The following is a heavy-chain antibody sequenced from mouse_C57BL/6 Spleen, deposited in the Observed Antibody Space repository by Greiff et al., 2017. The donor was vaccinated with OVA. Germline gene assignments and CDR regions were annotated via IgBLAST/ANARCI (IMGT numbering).Heavy chain of an antibody. J-gene: IGHJ3*01. Sequence: QVQLQQSGAELVRPGSSVKLSCKASGYTFTSYWMDWVKQRPGQGLEWIGNIYPSDSETHYNQKFKDKATLTVDKSSSTAYMQLSSLTSEDSAVYYCARSGDGPFAYWGQGTLVTVSA. V-gene: IGHV1-61*01. CDR3: ARSGDGPFAY. D-gene: IGHD2-3*01. CDR2: IYPSDSET. CDR1: GYTFTSYW.